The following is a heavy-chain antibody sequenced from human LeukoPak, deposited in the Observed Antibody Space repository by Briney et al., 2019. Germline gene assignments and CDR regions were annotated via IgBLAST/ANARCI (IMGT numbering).Heavy chain of an antibody. Sequence: PSETLSLTCAVYGGSFSGYYWSWIRQPPGKGLEWIGEINHSGSTNYNPSLKSRVTISVEASKTQSSRKLSSVTAAATAVYYCARGEDSAGTPARWFDPWGQGTLGTVSS. J-gene: IGHJ5*02. V-gene: IGHV4-34*01. CDR3: ARGEDSAGTPARWFDP. D-gene: IGHD6-13*01. CDR1: GGSFSGYY. CDR2: INHSGST.